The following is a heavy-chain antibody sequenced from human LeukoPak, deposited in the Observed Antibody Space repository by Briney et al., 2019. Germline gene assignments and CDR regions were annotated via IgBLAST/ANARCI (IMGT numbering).Heavy chain of an antibody. V-gene: IGHV3-23*01. CDR2: ITGSAGST. D-gene: IGHD3-10*01. CDR3: AKDYYGSGSYYTQGHDY. J-gene: IGHJ4*02. Sequence: GALRLSCAASGFTFSSYAMSWVRQAPGKGLEWVSVITGSAGSTYYADSVKGRFTISRDNSKNTLYLQMNSLRAEDTAVYYCAKDYYGSGSYYTQGHDYWGQGTLVTVSS. CDR1: GFTFSSYA.